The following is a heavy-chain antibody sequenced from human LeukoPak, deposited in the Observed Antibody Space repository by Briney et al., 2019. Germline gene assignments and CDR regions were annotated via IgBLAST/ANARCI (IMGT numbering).Heavy chain of an antibody. CDR1: GFTFTSYA. Sequence: GGSLRLSCAASGFTFTSYAMNWVRQAPGKGLEWVSGISGSGGFTYYADSVKGRFTISRDNSKNTLYLQMNSLRAEDTAAYYCAKRDAFDIWGQGTMVIVSS. V-gene: IGHV3-23*01. CDR2: ISGSGGFT. CDR3: AKRDAFDI. J-gene: IGHJ3*02.